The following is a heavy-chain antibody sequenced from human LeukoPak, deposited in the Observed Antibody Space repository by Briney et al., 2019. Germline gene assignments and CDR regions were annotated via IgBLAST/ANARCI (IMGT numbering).Heavy chain of an antibody. J-gene: IGHJ4*02. CDR3: ARLDRDGYNMHPFDY. Sequence: SETLSPTCTVSGGSISSSSYYWGWIRQPPGKGLEWIGSIYYSGSTYYNPSLKSRVTISVDTSKNQFSLKLSSVTAADTAVYYCARLDRDGYNMHPFDYWGQGTLVTVSS. CDR1: GGSISSSSYY. D-gene: IGHD5-24*01. CDR2: IYYSGST. V-gene: IGHV4-39*01.